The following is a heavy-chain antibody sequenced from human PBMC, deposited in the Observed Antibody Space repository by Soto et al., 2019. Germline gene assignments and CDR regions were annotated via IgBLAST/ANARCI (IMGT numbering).Heavy chain of an antibody. D-gene: IGHD2-2*01. CDR3: AKEPGYDRNR. J-gene: IGHJ5*02. CDR2: IYYSGST. Sequence: SETLSLTCTVSGDSISSYYWSWIRQPPGKGLEWIGYIYYSGSTNYNPSLKSRVTISVDTSKNQFSLKLSSVTATDTAVYYCAKEPGYDRNRWAQGTLVTVSS. V-gene: IGHV4-59*01. CDR1: GDSISSYY.